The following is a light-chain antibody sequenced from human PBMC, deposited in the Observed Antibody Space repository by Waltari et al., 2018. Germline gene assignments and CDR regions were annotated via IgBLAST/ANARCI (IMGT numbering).Light chain of an antibody. CDR1: QSISSSY. CDR2: GTS. J-gene: IGKJ1*01. Sequence: EIVLTQSPGTLSLSPGERATLSCRASQSISSSYLAWYQQKPGQAPRLLIYGTSSRATGIPDRFSGSGSGTDFTLTISSLEPEDFAVYYCQQYGFSRRTFGQGTKVEIK. CDR3: QQYGFSRRT. V-gene: IGKV3-20*01.